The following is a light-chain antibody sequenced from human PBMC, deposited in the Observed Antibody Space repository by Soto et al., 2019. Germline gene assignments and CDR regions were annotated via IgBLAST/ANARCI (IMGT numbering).Light chain of an antibody. CDR2: WAS. Sequence: DIVLTQSPDALAVSLGERATINWKSSQSVLYSSNNKNYLAWYQQKPGQPPKLLIYWASTRESGVPDRFSGSGSGTDFTLTISSLQAEDVAVYYCQQYYSPPLTFGGGTKVEIK. CDR3: QQYYSPPLT. CDR1: QSVLYSSNNKNY. J-gene: IGKJ4*01. V-gene: IGKV4-1*01.